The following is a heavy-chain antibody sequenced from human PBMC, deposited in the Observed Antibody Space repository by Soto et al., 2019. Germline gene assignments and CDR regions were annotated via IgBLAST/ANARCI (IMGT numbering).Heavy chain of an antibody. Sequence: QVQLVQSGAEVKKPGSSVKVSCKASGGTFSSYAISWVRQAPGQGLECMGGITPLFGTANYAQKFQGRVTITADESTSTAYMELSSLRSEDTAVYYCARVSSTGIDYGAYKPYWYLDLWGRGTLVTVSS. D-gene: IGHD4-17*01. CDR3: ARVSSTGIDYGAYKPYWYLDL. J-gene: IGHJ2*01. CDR1: GGTFSSYA. V-gene: IGHV1-69*01. CDR2: ITPLFGTA.